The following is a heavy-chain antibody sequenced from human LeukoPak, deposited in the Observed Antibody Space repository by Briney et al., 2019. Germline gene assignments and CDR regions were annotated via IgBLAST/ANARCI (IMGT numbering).Heavy chain of an antibody. CDR3: ERRAHSGDMITLDY. V-gene: IGHV5-51*01. CDR1: GYGFTSYW. J-gene: IGHJ4*02. D-gene: IGHD3-16*01. CDR2: IYPGDSNS. Sequence: GESLKISCRGSGYGFTSYWIVWVRHMPGKGLEWMGVIYPGDSNSRYSPSFQGQVTISADNSISTAYLQWSSLKASDTAMYYCERRAHSGDMITLDYWGQGTLVTVSS.